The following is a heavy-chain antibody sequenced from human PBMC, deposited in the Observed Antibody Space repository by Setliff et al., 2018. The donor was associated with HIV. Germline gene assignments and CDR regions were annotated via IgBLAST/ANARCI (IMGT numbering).Heavy chain of an antibody. CDR2: TYYSGGT. Sequence: SETLSLTCTASGDSINSHYWSWIRQPPGKGLEWIGFTYYSGGTNYNPSLKSRVTISVDTSKNHFSLNLTSVTAADTAIYYCARNGVGDAPFDSWGQGTLVTVS. J-gene: IGHJ4*02. CDR1: GDSINSHY. D-gene: IGHD3-3*01. V-gene: IGHV4-59*11. CDR3: ARNGVGDAPFDS.